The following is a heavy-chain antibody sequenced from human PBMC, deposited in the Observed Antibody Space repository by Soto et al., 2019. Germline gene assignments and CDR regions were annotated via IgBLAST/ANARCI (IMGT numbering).Heavy chain of an antibody. Sequence: SLRLSCAASGFTFSSYGMHWVRQAPGKGLEWVAVIWYDGSNKYYADSVKGRFTISRDNSKNTLYLQMNSLRAEDTAVYYCARNYGDDYGAFDIWGQGTMVTVSS. V-gene: IGHV3-33*01. CDR2: IWYDGSNK. CDR3: ARNYGDDYGAFDI. D-gene: IGHD4-17*01. CDR1: GFTFSSYG. J-gene: IGHJ3*02.